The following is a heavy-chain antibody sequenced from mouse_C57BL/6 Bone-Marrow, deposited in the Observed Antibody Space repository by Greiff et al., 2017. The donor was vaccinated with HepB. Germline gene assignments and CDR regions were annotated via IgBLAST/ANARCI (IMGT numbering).Heavy chain of an antibody. D-gene: IGHD1-1*01. CDR3: TVVADY. CDR2: IDPETGGT. CDR1: GYTFTDYE. V-gene: IGHV1-15*01. J-gene: IGHJ2*01. Sequence: VQLQQSGAELVRPGASVTLSCKASGYTFTDYEMHWVKQTPVHGLEWIGAIDPETGGTAYNQKFKGKAILTADKSSITAYMELRSLTSEDSAVYYCTVVADYWGQGTTLTVSS.